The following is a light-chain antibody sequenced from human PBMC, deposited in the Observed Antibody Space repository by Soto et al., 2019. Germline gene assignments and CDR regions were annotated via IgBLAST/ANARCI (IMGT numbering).Light chain of an antibody. Sequence: EIVMTQSPLSLPITPGEPTSISCRSSQSLLHSNGYNYLDWYLQKPGQSPQLLISLGSNRASGVPDRFSGSGSGTDFTLKISRVEAEDVGVYYCMQALQTPPTFGQGTRLEIK. CDR2: LGS. J-gene: IGKJ5*01. CDR3: MQALQTPPT. CDR1: QSLLHSNGYNY. V-gene: IGKV2-28*01.